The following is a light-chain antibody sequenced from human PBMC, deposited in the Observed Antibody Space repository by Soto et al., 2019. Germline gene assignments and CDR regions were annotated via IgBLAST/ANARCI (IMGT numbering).Light chain of an antibody. Sequence: QSALTQARSVSGSPGQSVTISCTGTSSDVGGYNLVSWYQQHPGKAPKLMIYDVSKRPSGVPDRFSGSKSGNTASLTISGLQPEDEADYYCYSYAGSHTFYVFGTGTKLTVL. J-gene: IGLJ1*01. V-gene: IGLV2-11*01. CDR3: YSYAGSHTFYV. CDR2: DVS. CDR1: SSDVGGYNL.